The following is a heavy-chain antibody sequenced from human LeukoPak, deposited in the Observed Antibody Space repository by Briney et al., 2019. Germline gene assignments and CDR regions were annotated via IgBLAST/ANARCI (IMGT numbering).Heavy chain of an antibody. V-gene: IGHV3-7*01. CDR1: GFTFSSHW. CDR2: IKQDGSEK. Sequence: QAGGSLRLSCAASGFTFSSHWMSWVRQAPGKGLEWVANIKQDGSEKYYVDSVKGRFTISRDNAKNSLYLQMNSLRAEDTAVYYCARDRVVIPYDAFDIWGQGTMVTVSS. D-gene: IGHD3-22*01. J-gene: IGHJ3*02. CDR3: ARDRVVIPYDAFDI.